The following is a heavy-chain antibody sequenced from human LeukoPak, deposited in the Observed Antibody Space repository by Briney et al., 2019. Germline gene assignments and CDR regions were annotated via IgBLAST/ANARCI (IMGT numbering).Heavy chain of an antibody. J-gene: IGHJ3*02. CDR2: IYYSGNT. V-gene: IGHV4-59*01. CDR1: GGSMSNYY. Sequence: SETLSLTCTVSGGSMSNYYWSWIRQPPGKGLEWIGYIYYSGNTNYNPSLKSRVTMSVDTSKNQFSLKLNSVAAADTAVYYCARGSPRAATGTQAFDIWGQGAMVTVSS. CDR3: ARGSPRAATGTQAFDI. D-gene: IGHD6-13*01.